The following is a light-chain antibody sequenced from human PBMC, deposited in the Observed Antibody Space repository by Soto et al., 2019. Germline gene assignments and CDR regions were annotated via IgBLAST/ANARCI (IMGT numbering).Light chain of an antibody. CDR1: QSISSY. J-gene: IGKJ1*01. Sequence: DIQMTQSPSSLSASVGDRVTITCRASQSISSYLNWYQQKPGKAPKLLIYAASSLQSGVPSRFRGSRSETEFTLTISSLLPDDFATYFCQQYKSYFRTFGQGTKVDIK. CDR3: QQYKSYFRT. V-gene: IGKV1-39*01. CDR2: AAS.